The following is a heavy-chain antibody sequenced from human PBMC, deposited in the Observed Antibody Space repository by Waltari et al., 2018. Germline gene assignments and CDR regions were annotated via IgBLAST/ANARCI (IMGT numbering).Heavy chain of an antibody. CDR2: IYYSGGT. V-gene: IGHV4-39*01. Sequence: QLQLQESGPGLVKPSETLSLTCTVSGGSISSSSYYWGWIRQPPGKGLEWIGSIYYSGGTYYNPSLKSRVLISVDTSKNQFFLKLSSVTAADTAVYYCARQTWIQLWLYAFDIWGQGTMVTVSS. CDR1: GGSISSSSYY. CDR3: ARQTWIQLWLYAFDI. J-gene: IGHJ3*02. D-gene: IGHD5-18*01.